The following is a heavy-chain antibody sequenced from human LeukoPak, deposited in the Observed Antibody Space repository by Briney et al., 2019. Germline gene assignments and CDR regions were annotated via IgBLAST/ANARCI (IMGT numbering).Heavy chain of an antibody. CDR3: AKELSYSLYYFDY. J-gene: IGHJ4*02. V-gene: IGHV3-30*02. D-gene: IGHD1-26*01. Sequence: GGFLRLSCAASGFTFSNYGMHWVRQAPGKGLEWVAFIRFDGSNKYYADSVKGRFTIPRDNSQNTLYLQMNSLRDEDTAVYYCAKELSYSLYYFDYWGQGTLVTVSS. CDR1: GFTFSNYG. CDR2: IRFDGSNK.